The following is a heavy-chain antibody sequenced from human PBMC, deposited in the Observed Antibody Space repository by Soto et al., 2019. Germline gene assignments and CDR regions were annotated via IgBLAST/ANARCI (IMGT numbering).Heavy chain of an antibody. D-gene: IGHD3-10*01. Sequence: SETLSLTCTVSGGSISSGGYYWSWIRQHPGKGLEWIGYIYYSGSTYYNPSLKSRVTISVDTSKNQFSLKLSPVTAADTAVYYCARDSAGPGAYFDYWGQGTLVTVSS. CDR3: ARDSAGPGAYFDY. CDR2: IYYSGST. CDR1: GGSISSGGYY. J-gene: IGHJ4*02. V-gene: IGHV4-31*03.